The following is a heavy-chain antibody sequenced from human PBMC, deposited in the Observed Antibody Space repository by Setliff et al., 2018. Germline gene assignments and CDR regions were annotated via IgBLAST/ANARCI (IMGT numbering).Heavy chain of an antibody. CDR1: GFTFSSYW. J-gene: IGHJ5*02. CDR2: IKGDGSIT. Sequence: GGSLRLSCAASGFTFSSYWMHWVRQAPGKGLVWVSRIKGDGSITSYADSVKGRFTISRDNAKNTLYLQMNSLRVEDTAVYYCAKSDRFDPWGQGTLVTVSS. CDR3: AKSDRFDP. V-gene: IGHV3-74*01.